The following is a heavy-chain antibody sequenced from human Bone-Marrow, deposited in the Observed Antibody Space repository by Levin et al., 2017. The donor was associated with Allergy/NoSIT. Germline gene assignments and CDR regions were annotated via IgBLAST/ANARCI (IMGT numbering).Heavy chain of an antibody. V-gene: IGHV3-21*01. D-gene: IGHD2-15*01. CDR3: ARAPQELVVAATPLGYYYGMDV. CDR1: GFTFSSYS. CDR2: ISSSSSYI. J-gene: IGHJ6*02. Sequence: GGSLRLSCAASGFTFSSYSMNWVRQAPGKGLEWVSSISSSSSYIYYADSVKGRFTISRDNAKNSLYLQMNSLRAEDTAVYYCARAPQELVVAATPLGYYYGMDVWGQGTTVTVSS.